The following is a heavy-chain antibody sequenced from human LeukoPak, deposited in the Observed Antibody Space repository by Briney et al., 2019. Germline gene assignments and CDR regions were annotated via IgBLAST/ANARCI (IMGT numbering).Heavy chain of an antibody. CDR2: INSDGGST. CDR3: ARRIQGMAPYYFDY. V-gene: IGHV3-74*01. CDR1: GFTFSSYW. J-gene: IGHJ4*02. D-gene: IGHD5-24*01. Sequence: GGSLRPSCTASGFTFSSYWMHWVRQAPGKGLVWVSRINSDGGSTSYADSVKGRSTISRDNAKNTLYLQMNSLRAEDTAVYYCARRIQGMAPYYFDYWGQGTLVTVSS.